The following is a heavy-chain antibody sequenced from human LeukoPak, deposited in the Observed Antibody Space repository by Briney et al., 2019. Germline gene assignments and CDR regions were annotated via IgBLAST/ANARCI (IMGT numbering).Heavy chain of an antibody. V-gene: IGHV3-23*01. CDR3: ASQGGVGGY. Sequence: GRSLRLSCAASGFIVSSYTMSSARQLPGGWLGWDLAIGGSGGSKYYADSVKSRFTISRDNSKNTLSLQMNSLRAEDTALYYCASQGGVGGYWGQGTLVTVSS. CDR2: IGGSGGSK. D-gene: IGHD2-8*02. CDR1: GFIVSSYT. J-gene: IGHJ4*02.